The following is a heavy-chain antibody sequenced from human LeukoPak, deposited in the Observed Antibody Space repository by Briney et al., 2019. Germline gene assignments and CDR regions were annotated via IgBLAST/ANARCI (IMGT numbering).Heavy chain of an antibody. Sequence: GRSLRLSCAASGFTFSSYGMHWVRQAPGKGLEWVAVISYDGSNKYYADSVKGRFTISRDNSENTLYLQMNSLRAEDTAVYYCAKDISYMVRGMGFDYWGQGTLVTVSS. CDR2: ISYDGSNK. CDR3: AKDISYMVRGMGFDY. D-gene: IGHD3-10*01. V-gene: IGHV3-30*18. CDR1: GFTFSSYG. J-gene: IGHJ4*02.